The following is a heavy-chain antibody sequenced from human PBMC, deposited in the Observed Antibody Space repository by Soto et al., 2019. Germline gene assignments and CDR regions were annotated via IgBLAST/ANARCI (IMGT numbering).Heavy chain of an antibody. Sequence: PGGSLRLSCAASGFTFSDYYMSWIRQAPGKGLEWVSYISSSSSYTNYADSVKGRFTISRGNAKNSLYLQMNSLRAEDTAVYYCARLGGYYQAFNIWGPGALVTVSS. D-gene: IGHD3-22*01. CDR2: ISSSSSYT. CDR3: ARLGGYYQAFNI. CDR1: GFTFSDYY. J-gene: IGHJ4*01. V-gene: IGHV3-11*03.